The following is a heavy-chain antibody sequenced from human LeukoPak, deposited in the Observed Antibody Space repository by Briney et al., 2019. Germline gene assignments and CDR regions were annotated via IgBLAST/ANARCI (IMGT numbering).Heavy chain of an antibody. Sequence: PSETLSLTCAVSGGSISSGGYSWSWVRQPPGKGLEWIGYIYYSGSTYYNPSLKSRVTISVDTSKNQFSLKLSSVTAADTAVYYCAREGSSGYYRAFDIWGQGTMVTVSS. J-gene: IGHJ3*02. D-gene: IGHD3-22*01. V-gene: IGHV4-30-4*07. CDR2: IYYSGST. CDR1: GGSISSGGYS. CDR3: AREGSSGYYRAFDI.